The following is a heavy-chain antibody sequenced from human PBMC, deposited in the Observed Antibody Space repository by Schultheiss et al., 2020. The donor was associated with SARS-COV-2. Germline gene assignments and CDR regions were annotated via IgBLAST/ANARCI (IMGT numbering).Heavy chain of an antibody. J-gene: IGHJ3*02. D-gene: IGHD2-21*02. CDR3: AKDPAYCGGDCYPTFDAFDI. Sequence: GGSLRLSCAASGFTFSSYAMSWVRQAPGKGLEWVSAISGSGGSTYYADSVKGRFTISRDNSKNTLYLQMNSLRAEDTAVYYCAKDPAYCGGDCYPTFDAFDIWGQGTMVTVSS. CDR1: GFTFSSYA. V-gene: IGHV3-23*01. CDR2: ISGSGGST.